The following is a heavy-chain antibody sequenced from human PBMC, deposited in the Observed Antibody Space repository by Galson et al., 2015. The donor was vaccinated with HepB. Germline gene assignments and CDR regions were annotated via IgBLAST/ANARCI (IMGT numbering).Heavy chain of an antibody. J-gene: IGHJ6*02. V-gene: IGHV1-2*04. CDR1: GYTFTGYY. D-gene: IGHD4-17*01. Sequence: SVKVSCKASGYTFTGYYMHWVRQAPGQGLEWMGWIKSNSSSKNYAQKFKGWVTMTRDTSISTPYMQVSRLRADDTAVYYCARAHDYGDYAVNYGMDVWGQGTTVTVSS. CDR2: IKSNSSSK. CDR3: ARAHDYGDYAVNYGMDV.